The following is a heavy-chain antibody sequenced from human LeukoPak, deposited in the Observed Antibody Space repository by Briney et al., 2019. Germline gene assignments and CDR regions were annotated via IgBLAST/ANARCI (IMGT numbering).Heavy chain of an antibody. Sequence: GSSVKVSCKASGGTFSSYAISWVRQAPGQGREWMGGIIPIFGTANYAQKFQGRVTITADESTSTAYMELSSLRSEDTAVYYCARDGLLFTIFGVVSVGFDPWGQGTLVTVSS. D-gene: IGHD3-3*01. CDR2: IIPIFGTA. J-gene: IGHJ5*02. V-gene: IGHV1-69*01. CDR3: ARDGLLFTIFGVVSVGFDP. CDR1: GGTFSSYA.